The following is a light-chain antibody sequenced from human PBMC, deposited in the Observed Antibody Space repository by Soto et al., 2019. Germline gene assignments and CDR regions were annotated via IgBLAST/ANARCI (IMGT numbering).Light chain of an antibody. Sequence: QSALTQPPSASGSPGQSVTISCTGTSSDVGGYNYVSWYQHHPGKAPKLMIYEVAKRPSGVSDRFSGSKSGNTAPLTVSGLQAEDEADYYCNSYAGDSWVFGGGTKLTVL. CDR3: NSYAGDSWV. V-gene: IGLV2-8*01. CDR2: EVA. CDR1: SSDVGGYNY. J-gene: IGLJ3*02.